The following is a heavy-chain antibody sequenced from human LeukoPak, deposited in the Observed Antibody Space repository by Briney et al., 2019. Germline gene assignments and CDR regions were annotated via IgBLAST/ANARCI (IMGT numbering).Heavy chain of an antibody. V-gene: IGHV4-59*08. CDR2: IYYSGST. D-gene: IGHD4-23*01. CDR3: ARQTVVTPDYYYYGMDV. CDR1: GGSISSCY. Sequence: SETLSLTCTVSGGSISSCYWSWIRQPPGKGLEWIGYIYYSGSTNYNPSLKSRVTISVDTSKNQFSLKLSSVTAADTAVYYCARQTVVTPDYYYYGMDVWGQGTTVTVSS. J-gene: IGHJ6*02.